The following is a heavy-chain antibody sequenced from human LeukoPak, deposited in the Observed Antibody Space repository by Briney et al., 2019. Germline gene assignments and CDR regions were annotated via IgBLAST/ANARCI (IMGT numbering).Heavy chain of an antibody. J-gene: IGHJ6*02. D-gene: IGHD6-19*01. Sequence: PGGSLRLSCAASGFTFSSYAMSWVRQAPGKGLEWVSAISGSGGSTYYADSVKGRFTISRDNSKNTLYLQMNSLRAEDTAVYYCAKEVNGIAVDHYYYGMDVWGQGTTVTVSS. CDR1: GFTFSSYA. CDR2: ISGSGGST. V-gene: IGHV3-23*01. CDR3: AKEVNGIAVDHYYYGMDV.